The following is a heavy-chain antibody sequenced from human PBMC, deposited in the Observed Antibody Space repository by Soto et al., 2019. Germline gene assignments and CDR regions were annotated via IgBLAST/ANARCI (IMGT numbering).Heavy chain of an antibody. D-gene: IGHD1-26*01. V-gene: IGHV3-48*01. CDR2: ISSSSSTI. Sequence: EVQLVESGGGLVQPGGSLRLSCAASGFIFNSYTMNWVRQAPGKGLEWVSYISSSSSTIYYADSVKGRFTISRDNAKNSLYLQMNILRVEDTAVYYCARDSGSPDAFDIWGQGTMVTVSS. J-gene: IGHJ3*02. CDR3: ARDSGSPDAFDI. CDR1: GFIFNSYT.